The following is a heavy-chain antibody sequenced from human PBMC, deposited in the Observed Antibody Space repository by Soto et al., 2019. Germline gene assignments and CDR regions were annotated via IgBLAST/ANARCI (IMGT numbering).Heavy chain of an antibody. J-gene: IGHJ6*02. CDR1: GFTFSSYS. Sequence: PGGSLRLSCAASGFTFSSYSMNWVRQAPGKGLEWVSSISSSSSYIYYADSVKGRFTISRDNAKNSLYLQMNSLRAEDAAVYYCAREWDIVATYLRYYGMDVWGQGTTVTVSS. V-gene: IGHV3-21*01. D-gene: IGHD5-12*01. CDR2: ISSSSSYI. CDR3: AREWDIVATYLRYYGMDV.